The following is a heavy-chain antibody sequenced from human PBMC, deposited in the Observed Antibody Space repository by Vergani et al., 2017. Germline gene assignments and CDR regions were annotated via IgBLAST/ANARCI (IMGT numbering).Heavy chain of an antibody. CDR2: RKYGGREK. D-gene: IGHD3-22*01. CDR3: ARTYDSSGFLFDY. CDR1: GLTFSSSW. Sequence: EVQLVESGGGLVQPGGSLRLSCTASGLTFSSSWMSWVRQAPGKGLEWVANRKYGGREKYYVDSVKGRFTISRDNAKNSMYLQMNSLRAEDTAIYYCARTYDSSGFLFDYWGQGTLVTVSS. J-gene: IGHJ4*02. V-gene: IGHV3-7*03.